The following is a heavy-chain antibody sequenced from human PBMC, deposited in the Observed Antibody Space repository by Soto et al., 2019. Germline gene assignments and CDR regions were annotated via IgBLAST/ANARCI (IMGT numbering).Heavy chain of an antibody. Sequence: ASVKVSCKASGYTFTSYYMHWVRQAPGQGLEWMGIINPSGGSTSYAQKFQRRVTMTRDTSTSTVYMELSSLRSEDTAVYYCARATFYYDSSGPGPSEYWGDGNIVPVSS. J-gene: IGHJ4*01. CDR1: GYTFTSYY. CDR2: INPSGGST. CDR3: ARATFYYDSSGPGPSEY. D-gene: IGHD3-22*01. V-gene: IGHV1-46*01.